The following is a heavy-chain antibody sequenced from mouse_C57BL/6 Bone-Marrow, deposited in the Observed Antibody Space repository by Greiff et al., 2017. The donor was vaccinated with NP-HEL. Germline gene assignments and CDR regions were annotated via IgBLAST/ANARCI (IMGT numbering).Heavy chain of an antibody. J-gene: IGHJ3*01. D-gene: IGHD2-3*01. V-gene: IGHV5-4*01. CDR1: GFTFSSYA. CDR3: ARDYDDWFAY. Sequence: EVQLVESGGGLVKPGGSLKLSCAASGFTFSSYAMSWVRQTPEKRLEWVATISDGGSYTYYPDNVKGRFTISRDNAKNNLYLQMSHLKSEDTAMYYCARDYDDWFAYWGQGTLVTVYA. CDR2: ISDGGSYT.